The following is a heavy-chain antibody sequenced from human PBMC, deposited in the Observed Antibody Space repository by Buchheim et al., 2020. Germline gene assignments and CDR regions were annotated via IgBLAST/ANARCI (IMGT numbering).Heavy chain of an antibody. CDR2: ISSSGSTI. D-gene: IGHD6-13*01. Sequence: QVQLVESGGGLVKPGGSLRLSCAASGFTFSDYYMSWIRQAPGKGLEWVSYISSSGSTIYYADSVKGRFTISRDKAKNSLYLQMNSLRAEDTAVYYCARRLEVMAAAGVTDYYYYMDVWGKGTT. CDR3: ARRLEVMAAAGVTDYYYYMDV. V-gene: IGHV3-11*01. J-gene: IGHJ6*03. CDR1: GFTFSDYY.